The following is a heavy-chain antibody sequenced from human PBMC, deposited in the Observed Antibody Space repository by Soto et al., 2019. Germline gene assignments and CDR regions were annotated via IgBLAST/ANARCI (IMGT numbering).Heavy chain of an antibody. D-gene: IGHD4-17*01. CDR1: GGSISSYY. J-gene: IGHJ4*02. CDR3: ASSTPEYGDKTLDY. V-gene: IGHV4-59*01. CDR2: IYYSGST. Sequence: SETLSLTCTVSGGSISSYYWSWIRQPPGKGLEWIGYIYYSGSTNYNPSLKSRVTISVDTSKNQFSLKLSSVTAADTAVYYCASSTPEYGDKTLDYWGQGNLVTVSS.